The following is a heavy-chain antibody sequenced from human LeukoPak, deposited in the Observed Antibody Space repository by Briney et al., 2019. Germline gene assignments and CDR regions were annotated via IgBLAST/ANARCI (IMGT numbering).Heavy chain of an antibody. CDR3: AKEKYCTATTCQGNDAFDL. D-gene: IGHD2-8*02. J-gene: IGHJ3*01. CDR2: IRYDGSTK. CDR1: GLTFSNFG. V-gene: IGHV3-30*02. Sequence: GGSLRLSCVASGLTFSNFGIHWVRQAPGKGLEWVTFIRYDGSTKYYTDSVRGRFTISRDNSKNTVYLQMNSLRAEDTAVYYCAKEKYCTATTCQGNDAFDLWGQGTRVTVSS.